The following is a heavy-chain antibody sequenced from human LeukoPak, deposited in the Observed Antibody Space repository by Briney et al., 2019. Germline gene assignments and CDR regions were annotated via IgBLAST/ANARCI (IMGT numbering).Heavy chain of an antibody. J-gene: IGHJ5*02. CDR1: GFTFSSYG. D-gene: IGHD3-10*01. V-gene: IGHV3-30*03. Sequence: GGSLRLSCAASGFTFSSYGMHWVRQAPGKGLEWVAVISYDGSNKYYADSVKGRFTISRDNAKNSLYLQMNSLRAEDTAVYYCARRYYYGSGSYLWRVSGPFDPWGQGTLVTVSS. CDR2: ISYDGSNK. CDR3: ARRYYYGSGSYLWRVSGPFDP.